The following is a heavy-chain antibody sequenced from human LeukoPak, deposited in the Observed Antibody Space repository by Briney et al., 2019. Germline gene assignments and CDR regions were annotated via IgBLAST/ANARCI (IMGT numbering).Heavy chain of an antibody. D-gene: IGHD2-2*01. J-gene: IGHJ4*02. CDR2: ISSSSSYI. CDR3: ARDTRLAFDY. V-gene: IGHV3-21*01. Sequence: GGSLRLSCAASGFTFSSYSMNWVRQAPGKGLEWVSSISSSSSYIYYADSVKGRLTISRDNAKNSLYLQMNSLRAEDTAVYYCARDTRLAFDYWGQGTLVTVSS. CDR1: GFTFSSYS.